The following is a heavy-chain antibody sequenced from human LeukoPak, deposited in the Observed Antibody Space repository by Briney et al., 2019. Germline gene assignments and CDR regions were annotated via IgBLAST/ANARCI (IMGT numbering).Heavy chain of an antibody. CDR2: IYTSGST. CDR1: GGSISSGSYY. Sequence: SETLSLTCTVSGGSISSGSYYWSWIRQPAGKGLEWIGRIYTSGSTNYNPSLKSRVTISVDTSKNQFSLKLSSVTAADTAVYYCARQHDSYYYYYIDVWGSGATVTVSS. CDR3: ARQHDSYYYYYIDV. V-gene: IGHV4-61*02. J-gene: IGHJ6*03.